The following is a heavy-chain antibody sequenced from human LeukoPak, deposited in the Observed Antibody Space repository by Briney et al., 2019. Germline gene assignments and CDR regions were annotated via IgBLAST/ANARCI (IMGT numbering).Heavy chain of an antibody. J-gene: IGHJ4*02. CDR2: ISYDGSNK. Sequence: GRSLRLSCAASGFTFSDYAMHWVRQAPGKGLEWVAVISYDGSNKYYADSVKGRFTISRDNSKNTLYLQMNSLRAEDTAVYYCARDRGEVIGSYYFDYWGQGTLVTVSS. V-gene: IGHV3-30-3*01. CDR1: GFTFSDYA. D-gene: IGHD3-22*01. CDR3: ARDRGEVIGSYYFDY.